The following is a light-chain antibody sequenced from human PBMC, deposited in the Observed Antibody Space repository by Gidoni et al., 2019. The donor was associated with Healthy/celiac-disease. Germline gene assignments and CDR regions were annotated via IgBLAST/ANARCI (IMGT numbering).Light chain of an antibody. J-gene: IGKJ2*02. CDR2: GAS. V-gene: IGKV3-20*01. CDR1: QSVSSSY. CDR3: QQYGSSPGT. Sequence: DIVLTPSPGTLSLSPGERATLSCRASQSVSSSYLAWYQQKPGQAPRLLIYGASSRATGIPDRFSGSGSGTDFTLTISRLEPEDFAVYYCQQYGSSPGTCGQGTKLEIK.